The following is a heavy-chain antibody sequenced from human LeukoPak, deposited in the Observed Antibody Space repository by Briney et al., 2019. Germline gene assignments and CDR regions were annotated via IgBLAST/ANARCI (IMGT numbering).Heavy chain of an antibody. V-gene: IGHV1-69*13. CDR2: IIPIFGTA. J-gene: IGHJ5*02. Sequence: SVKVSCKASGGTFSSYAISWVRQAPGQGLEWMGGIIPIFGTANYAQKFQSRVTITADESTSTAYMELSSLRSEDTAVYYCAREKAAAGPAYWFDPWGQGTLVTVSS. CDR1: GGTFSSYA. CDR3: AREKAAAGPAYWFDP. D-gene: IGHD6-13*01.